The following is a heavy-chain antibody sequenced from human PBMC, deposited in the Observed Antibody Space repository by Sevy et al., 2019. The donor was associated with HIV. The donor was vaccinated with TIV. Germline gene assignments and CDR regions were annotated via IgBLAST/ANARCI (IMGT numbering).Heavy chain of an antibody. CDR2: ISWSGGST. Sequence: GGSLRLSCAASGFTFHDYAMHWVRQPPGKGLEWVSLISWSGGSTYYADSVKGRFTISRDNSKNSLYLQTNSLITEDTALYYCAKDLGSSSWNYNGMDVWGQGTTVTVSS. CDR3: AKDLGSSSWNYNGMDV. J-gene: IGHJ6*02. D-gene: IGHD6-6*01. V-gene: IGHV3-43D*03. CDR1: GFTFHDYA.